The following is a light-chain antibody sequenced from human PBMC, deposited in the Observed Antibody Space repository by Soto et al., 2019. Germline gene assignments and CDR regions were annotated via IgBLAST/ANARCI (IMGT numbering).Light chain of an antibody. CDR1: SSYVGNYNL. Sequence: QSALTQPASVSGSPGQSITISCTGTSSYVGNYNLVSWYQQHPGKAPKLMIYEVNKRPSGVSNHFSGSKSGNTASLTISGLQAEDEADYYCCSYPSSDTWVFGGGTKLTVL. V-gene: IGLV2-23*02. CDR3: CSYPSSDTWV. J-gene: IGLJ3*02. CDR2: EVN.